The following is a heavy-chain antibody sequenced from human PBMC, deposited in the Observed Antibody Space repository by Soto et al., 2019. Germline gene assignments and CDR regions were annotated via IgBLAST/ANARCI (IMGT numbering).Heavy chain of an antibody. D-gene: IGHD6-13*01. CDR1: GFTFRSFT. CDR3: TRNASRDSSARGWFDP. CDR2: ISSNSTYI. Sequence: GGSLRLSCAASGFTFRSFTMNWVRQAPGKGLEWVSTISSNSTYIYYTEARRGRFTISRDNAKNSLHLQMNSLRAEDTAVYYCTRNASRDSSARGWFDPWGPGPLVTVYS. V-gene: IGHV3-21*01. J-gene: IGHJ5*02.